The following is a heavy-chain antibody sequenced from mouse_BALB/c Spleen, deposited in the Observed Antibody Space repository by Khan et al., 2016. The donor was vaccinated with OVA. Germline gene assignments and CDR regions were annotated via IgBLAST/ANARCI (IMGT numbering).Heavy chain of an antibody. CDR3: ARDGSTSWFDY. CDR1: GYSFSTYY. Sequence: VQLQQSGPELMKPGASVKISCKASGYSFSTYYIHWVTRSHGKTLEWIGYIDPFNGGTTYNQKFKGKATLTVDKSSSTAYMHLTSLTSVDSADYYCARDGSTSWFDYWGQGTLVTVSA. D-gene: IGHD1-1*01. J-gene: IGHJ3*01. V-gene: IGHV1S135*01. CDR2: IDPFNGGT.